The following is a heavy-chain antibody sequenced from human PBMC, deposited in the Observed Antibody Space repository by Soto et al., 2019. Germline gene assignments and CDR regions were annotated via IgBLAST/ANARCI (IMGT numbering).Heavy chain of an antibody. D-gene: IGHD3-22*01. Sequence: WGSLRLSCAASGFTFSSYAMSWVRQAPGKGLEWVSAISGSGGSTYYADSVKVRFTISRDNSKNTLYLQMNSLRAEDTAVYYCAKDYYDSSGYYYRVNYFDYWGQGTLVTSPQ. V-gene: IGHV3-23*01. CDR3: AKDYYDSSGYYYRVNYFDY. CDR2: ISGSGGST. CDR1: GFTFSSYA. J-gene: IGHJ4*02.